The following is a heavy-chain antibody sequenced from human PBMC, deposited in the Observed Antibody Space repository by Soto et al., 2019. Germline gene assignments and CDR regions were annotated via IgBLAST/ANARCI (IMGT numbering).Heavy chain of an antibody. CDR1: GGTFSSYA. CDR2: IIPIFGTA. J-gene: IGHJ5*02. Sequence: SVKVSCKASGGTFSSYAISWVRQAPGQGLEWMGGIIPIFGTANYAQKFQGRVTMTEDTSTDTAYMELSSLRPEDTAVYYCATDPGSSRRGWFDPWGQGTLVNVSS. CDR3: ATDPGSSRRGWFDP. V-gene: IGHV1-69*06.